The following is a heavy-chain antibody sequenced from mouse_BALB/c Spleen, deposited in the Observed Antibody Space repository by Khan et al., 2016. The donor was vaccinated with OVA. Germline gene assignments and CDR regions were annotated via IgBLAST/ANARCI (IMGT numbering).Heavy chain of an antibody. Sequence: EVKRLESGPDLVKPSQSLSLTCTVTGYSITSGYSWHWIRQFQGNKLEWMGYIHYSGSTNNNPSLKSRISITRDTSKNQFFLQLNSVTTEDTATYYCTRRHYYGYWFAYWGQGTLVTVSA. D-gene: IGHD1-2*01. CDR3: TRRHYYGYWFAY. CDR2: IHYSGST. V-gene: IGHV3-1*02. J-gene: IGHJ3*01. CDR1: GYSITSGYS.